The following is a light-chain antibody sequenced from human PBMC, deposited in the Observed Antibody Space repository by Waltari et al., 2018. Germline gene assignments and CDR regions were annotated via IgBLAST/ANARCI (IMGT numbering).Light chain of an antibody. Sequence: EILMTQSPATLSVSPGERGTLSCRASQRVGSAVAWYQQKPGQAPRLLISGASIRATGIPVRFSGRGSGTEFTLTINSLQSEDFAVYFGQQYNDWPWMFGQGT. CDR1: QRVGSA. J-gene: IGKJ1*01. CDR2: GAS. V-gene: IGKV3-15*01. CDR3: QQYNDWPWM.